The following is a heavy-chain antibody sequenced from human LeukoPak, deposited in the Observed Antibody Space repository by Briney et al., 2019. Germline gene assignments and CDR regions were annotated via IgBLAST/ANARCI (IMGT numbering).Heavy chain of an antibody. CDR2: IYYSGSI. V-gene: IGHV4-59*01. J-gene: IGHJ4*02. Sequence: PSETLSLTCTVSGGSISSYYWSWIRQPPRKGLEWIGYIYYSGSINYNPSLKSRVTISVDTSKNQFSLKVSSVTAADTAVYYCARGNWYLDYWGQETLVTVSS. D-gene: IGHD1-1*01. CDR3: ARGNWYLDY. CDR1: GGSISSYY.